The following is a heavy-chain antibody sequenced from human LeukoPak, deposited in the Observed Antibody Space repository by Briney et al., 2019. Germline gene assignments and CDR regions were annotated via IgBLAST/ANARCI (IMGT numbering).Heavy chain of an antibody. CDR3: ARRANNWNPVEFDP. CDR2: IHYTGST. J-gene: IGHJ5*02. D-gene: IGHD1-20*01. V-gene: IGHV4-59*08. Sequence: SETLSLTCTVSGGSISGYYWSWIRQPPGKGLEWIGYIHYTGSTNYNPSLKSRVTISVDTSKNHFSLKLNSVTAADTAVYYCARRANNWNPVEFDPWGQGTLVTVSS. CDR1: GGSISGYY.